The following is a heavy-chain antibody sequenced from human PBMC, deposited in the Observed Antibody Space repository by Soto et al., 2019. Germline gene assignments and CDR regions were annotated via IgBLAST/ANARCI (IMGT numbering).Heavy chain of an antibody. CDR2: IYSGGST. Sequence: PGGSLRLSCAASGFTVSSNYMSWVRQAPGKGLEWVSVIYSGGSTYYADSVKGRFTISRDNSKNTLYLQMNSLRAEDTAVYYCARAGFWSGYYTLYFDYWGQGTLVTVSS. CDR3: ARAGFWSGYYTLYFDY. CDR1: GFTVSSNY. J-gene: IGHJ4*02. V-gene: IGHV3-66*01. D-gene: IGHD3-3*01.